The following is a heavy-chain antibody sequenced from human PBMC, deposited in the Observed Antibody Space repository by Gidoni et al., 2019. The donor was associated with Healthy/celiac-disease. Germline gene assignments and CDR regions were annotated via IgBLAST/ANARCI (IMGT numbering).Heavy chain of an antibody. CDR3: ARDHGTNYYDY. CDR1: GFTFSSHA. CDR2: ISYDGSNK. Sequence: GFTFSSHAMHWVRQAPGKGLEWVAVISYDGSNKYYADSVKGRFTISRDNSKNTLYLQMNSLRAEDTAVYYCARDHGTNYYDYWGQGTLVTVSS. V-gene: IGHV3-30-3*01. J-gene: IGHJ4*02. D-gene: IGHD1-26*01.